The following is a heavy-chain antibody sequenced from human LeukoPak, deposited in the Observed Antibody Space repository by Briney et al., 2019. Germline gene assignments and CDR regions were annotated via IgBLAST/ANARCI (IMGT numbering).Heavy chain of an antibody. V-gene: IGHV3-11*04. CDR1: GFTFSDYY. Sequence: GGSLRLSCAASGFTFSDYYMSWSRQAPGKRLEWVSTIKGIGPTTYCADSVKGRFTISRDNARNSLFLQMSSLRADDTAIYYCARAGELRYMDVWGKGTAVTVSS. CDR2: IKGIGPTT. CDR3: ARAGELRYMDV. D-gene: IGHD3-16*01. J-gene: IGHJ6*03.